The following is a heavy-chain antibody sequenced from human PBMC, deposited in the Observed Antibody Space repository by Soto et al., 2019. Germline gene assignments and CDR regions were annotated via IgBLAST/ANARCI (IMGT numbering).Heavy chain of an antibody. D-gene: IGHD2-8*01. CDR3: GRHGIHRSNGVCPPYGMDV. Sequence: SETLSLTCTVSGGSISSLSYYWGWIRHPPGKGLEWIGSIYYTGSTYYNPSLKSRVTISVDTSKKQFSLKLSSVTAADTAVYYCGRHGIHRSNGVCPPYGMDVWGQGTTVTVSS. J-gene: IGHJ6*02. V-gene: IGHV4-39*01. CDR2: IYYTGST. CDR1: GGSISSLSYY.